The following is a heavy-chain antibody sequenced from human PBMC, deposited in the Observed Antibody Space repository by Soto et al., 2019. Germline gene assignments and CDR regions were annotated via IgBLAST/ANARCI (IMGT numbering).Heavy chain of an antibody. CDR2: INPSGGST. D-gene: IGHD3-9*01. Sequence: ASVKVSCKASGYTFTSYYMHWVRQAPGQGLEWMGIINPSGGSTSYAQKFQGRVTMTRDTSTSTVYMELSSLRSEDTAVYYCARVGDLYYDILTGYPVFDYWGQGTLVTVSS. J-gene: IGHJ4*02. CDR3: ARVGDLYYDILTGYPVFDY. V-gene: IGHV1-46*01. CDR1: GYTFTSYY.